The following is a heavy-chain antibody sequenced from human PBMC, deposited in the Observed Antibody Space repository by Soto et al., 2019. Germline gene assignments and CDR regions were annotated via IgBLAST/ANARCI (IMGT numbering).Heavy chain of an antibody. CDR1: GFSFRGYG. D-gene: IGHD3-3*02. CDR3: TKPPSIKHCFDY. Sequence: EVQLVESGGGLVQPGGSLRLSCAASGFSFRGYGLTWVRQAPGKGLEWVSAISSSSGSTFYADSVKGRFIISRDDSKNTLYLQMNSLRVEDTAVYYCTKPPSIKHCFDYWGQGTLVAVSS. J-gene: IGHJ4*02. V-gene: IGHV3-23*04. CDR2: ISSSSGST.